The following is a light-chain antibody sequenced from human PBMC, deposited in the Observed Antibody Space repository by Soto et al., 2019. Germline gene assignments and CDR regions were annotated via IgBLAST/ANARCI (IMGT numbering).Light chain of an antibody. V-gene: IGKV3-20*01. Sequence: EIVLTQSPGTLSLSPGERATLSCRASQSVTSSYLAWYQQKPGQAPRLVMYGASIRTSGIPDRFSGSGSGTDFTLAIGRLEPEDLAVYYCRQYVRAPWTVGQGTKVEIK. CDR2: GAS. CDR1: QSVTSSY. J-gene: IGKJ1*01. CDR3: RQYVRAPWT.